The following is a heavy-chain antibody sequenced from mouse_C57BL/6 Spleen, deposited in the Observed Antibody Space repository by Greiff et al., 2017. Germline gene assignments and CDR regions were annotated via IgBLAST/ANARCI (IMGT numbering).Heavy chain of an antibody. D-gene: IGHD1-1*01. V-gene: IGHV1-53*01. CDR1: GYTFTSSW. Sequence: QVQLQQPGTELVKPGASVKLSCKASGYTFTSSWMHWVKQRPGQGLEWIGNINPSNGGTNYNEKFKSKATLTVEKSSSTAYMQLSSLKSEDSAVFYCARGDGLGYGSSWVRTYFGDRGQGTTLTVAS. CDR2: INPSNGGT. J-gene: IGHJ2*01. CDR3: ARGDGLGYGSSWVRTYFGD.